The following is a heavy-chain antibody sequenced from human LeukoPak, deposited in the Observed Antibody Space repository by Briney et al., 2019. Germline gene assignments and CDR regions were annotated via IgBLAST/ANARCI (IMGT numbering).Heavy chain of an antibody. CDR2: INAGNGNT. CDR1: GYTFTSYA. J-gene: IGHJ5*02. D-gene: IGHD3-9*01. CDR3: ASVGYDILTGYPNWFDP. V-gene: IGHV1-3*01. Sequence: GASVKVSCKASGYTFTSYAMHWVRQAPGQRLEWMGWINAGNGNTKYSQEFQGRVTITRDTSASTAYMELRSLRSDDTAVYYCASVGYDILTGYPNWFDPWGQGTLVTVSS.